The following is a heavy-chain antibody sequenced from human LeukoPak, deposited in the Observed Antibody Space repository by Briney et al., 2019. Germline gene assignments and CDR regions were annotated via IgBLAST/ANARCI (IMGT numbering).Heavy chain of an antibody. Sequence: ASVKVSCKASGYTFTVYYIHWVRQAPGQGLEWMGRIYPDSGDTNYAQEFQGRVTMTRDTSISTAYMELSRLTSDDTAVYYCARFSHYGSSSGGAYWGQGTLVTVSS. D-gene: IGHD2-15*01. V-gene: IGHV1-2*06. CDR3: ARFSHYGSSSGGAY. J-gene: IGHJ4*02. CDR1: GYTFTVYY. CDR2: IYPDSGDT.